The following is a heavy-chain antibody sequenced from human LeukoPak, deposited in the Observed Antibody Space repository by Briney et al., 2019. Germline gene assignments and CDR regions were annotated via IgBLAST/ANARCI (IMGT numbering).Heavy chain of an antibody. Sequence: GRSLRLSCAASGFTFDDYAMHWVRQAPGKGLEWVSGISWNSGSIDYAGSVRGRFTISRDNAKNSLFLQMSIMRAEDTALYYCAKGTGKYWTYFDYWGLGTLVTVSS. CDR1: GFTFDDYA. D-gene: IGHD1-1*01. CDR3: AKGTGKYWTYFDY. V-gene: IGHV3-9*01. CDR2: ISWNSGSI. J-gene: IGHJ4*02.